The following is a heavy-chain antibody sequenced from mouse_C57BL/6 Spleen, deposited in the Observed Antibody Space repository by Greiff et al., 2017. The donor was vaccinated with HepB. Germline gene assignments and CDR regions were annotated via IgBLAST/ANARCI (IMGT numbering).Heavy chain of an antibody. CDR3: ARGEFYYYGSSPSSWYFDV. CDR1: GYTFTSYW. CDR2: IYPGSGST. V-gene: IGHV1-55*01. J-gene: IGHJ1*03. Sequence: VQLQQPGAELVKPGASVKMSCKASGYTFTSYWITWVKQRPGQGLEWIGDIYPGSGSTNYNEKFKSKATLTVDTSSSTAYMQLSSLTSEDSAVYYCARGEFYYYGSSPSSWYFDVWGTGTTVTVSS. D-gene: IGHD1-1*01.